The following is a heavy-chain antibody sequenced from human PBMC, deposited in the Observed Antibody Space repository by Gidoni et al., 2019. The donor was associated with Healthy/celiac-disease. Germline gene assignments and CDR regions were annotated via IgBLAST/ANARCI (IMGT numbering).Heavy chain of an antibody. V-gene: IGHV3-15*01. CDR2: IKSKADGGTT. CDR1: GFTFSTAC. J-gene: IGHJ4*02. D-gene: IGHD3-22*01. Sequence: EVQLVASGGGLVKPGGSLRLSCAAPGFTFSTACMSWVRQAPGKGLGCVGRIKSKADGGTTDYAAPVKGRFTISRDDTKNTLYLQMNSLKTEDTAVYYCTTQYYYDSSGYYFDYWGQGTLVTVSS. CDR3: TTQYYYDSSGYYFDY.